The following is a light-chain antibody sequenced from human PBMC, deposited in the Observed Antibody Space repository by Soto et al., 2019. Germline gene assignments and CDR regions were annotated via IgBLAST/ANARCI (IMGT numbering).Light chain of an antibody. Sequence: EIVLTQSPGTLSFSTGERATLYCSASQSVTSSYLAWYHQNPCQAPRLLIYGASSRATGIPDRVSGSGSGTTFTLTISSLVHEASAVHYCQQYAGLPPYTFCQGTNLESK. V-gene: IGKV3-20*01. J-gene: IGKJ2*01. CDR2: GAS. CDR3: QQYAGLPPYT. CDR1: QSVTSSY.